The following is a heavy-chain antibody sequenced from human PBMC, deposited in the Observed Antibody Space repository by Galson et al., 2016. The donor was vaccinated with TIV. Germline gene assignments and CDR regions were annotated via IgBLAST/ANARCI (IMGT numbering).Heavy chain of an antibody. CDR3: AKFSGAYSRNYFFDY. J-gene: IGHJ4*02. V-gene: IGHV3-23*01. CDR1: GFDVSTFA. CDR2: FSSSGRST. Sequence: LRLSCAASGFDVSTFAMAWVRQAPGKGLEWVSTFSSSGRSTYYADSVMGRFTISRDDSKNTLYLEMNGLRAEDTAVYYCAKFSGAYSRNYFFDYWGPGTLVTVSS. D-gene: IGHD1-26*01.